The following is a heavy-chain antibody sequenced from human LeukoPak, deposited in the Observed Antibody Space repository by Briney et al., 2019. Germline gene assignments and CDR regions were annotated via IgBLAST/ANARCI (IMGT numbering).Heavy chain of an antibody. Sequence: GGSLRLSCAASGFTVSNHYMSWVRQAPGKGLEWVSVIYSGGSPYYADSVKGRFTISRDNSKNTVYLQMNSLTAEDTAVYYCATEHVGGWSGYLDYWGQGTLVTVSS. CDR3: ATEHVGGWSGYLDY. D-gene: IGHD3-3*01. J-gene: IGHJ4*02. CDR1: GFTVSNHY. V-gene: IGHV3-66*01. CDR2: IYSGGSP.